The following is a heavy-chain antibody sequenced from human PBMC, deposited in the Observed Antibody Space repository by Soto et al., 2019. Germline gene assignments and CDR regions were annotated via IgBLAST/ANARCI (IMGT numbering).Heavy chain of an antibody. CDR3: ARDDSFAFYI. CDR2: IRGTT. CDR1: GFTFTSYS. V-gene: IGHV3-48*01. D-gene: IGHD2-21*01. Sequence: PGGSLRLSCAASGFTFTSYSMNWVRQAPGKGLEWVSYIRGTTHYADSVKGRFTISRDNARSSLYLQMNSLRADDTAVYYRARDDSFAFYIWGQGTMVTV. J-gene: IGHJ3*02.